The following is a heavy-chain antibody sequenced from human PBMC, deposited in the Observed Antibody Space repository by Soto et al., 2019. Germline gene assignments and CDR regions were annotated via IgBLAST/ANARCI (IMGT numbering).Heavy chain of an antibody. CDR1: GYTFTSYD. CDR3: ARCPGSWYYYYMDV. CDR2: MNPNSGNT. Sequence: QVQLVQSGAEVKKPGASVKVSCKASGYTFTSYDINWVRQATGQGLEWMGWMNPNSGNTGYAQKFQGRVTMTRNPSLSTAYLELSSLRSEAPAVYYCARCPGSWYYYYMDVWGKGTTVTVSS. D-gene: IGHD6-13*01. V-gene: IGHV1-8*01. J-gene: IGHJ6*03.